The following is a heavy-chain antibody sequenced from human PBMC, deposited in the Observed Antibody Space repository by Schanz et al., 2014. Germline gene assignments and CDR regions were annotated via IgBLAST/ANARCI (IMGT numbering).Heavy chain of an antibody. CDR1: GFTFSDYY. Sequence: QVQLVESGGGLVKPGGSLRLSCAASGFTFSDYYMSWIRQAPGKGLEWVSYISHNSHYTNYADSVKGRFTISRDTAENSVYLQMNSLRAEDTAEYYCARGVRVRGIIIDYWGPGTLVTVSS. J-gene: IGHJ4*02. D-gene: IGHD3-10*01. V-gene: IGHV3-11*06. CDR2: ISHNSHYT. CDR3: ARGVRVRGIIIDY.